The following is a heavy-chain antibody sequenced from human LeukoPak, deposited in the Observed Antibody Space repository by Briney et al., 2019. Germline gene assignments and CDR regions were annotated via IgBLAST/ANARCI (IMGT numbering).Heavy chain of an antibody. Sequence: GSLRLSCEASGFTFRSYEMNWVRQAPGKGLEWVSYSSGDGRTMYYADPVKGRFTISRDSGTNSLYLQMNSLRAEDTAVYYCARGDGVATRYYYGLDVWGQGTTVTVSS. J-gene: IGHJ6*02. V-gene: IGHV3-48*03. CDR2: SSGDGRTM. CDR1: GFTFRSYE. CDR3: ARGDGVATRYYYGLDV. D-gene: IGHD5-12*01.